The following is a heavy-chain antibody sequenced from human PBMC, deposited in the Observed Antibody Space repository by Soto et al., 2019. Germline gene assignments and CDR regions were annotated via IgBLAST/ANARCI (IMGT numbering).Heavy chain of an antibody. CDR3: ARALGIEAAGRHFDY. CDR1: GYTFTGYY. D-gene: IGHD6-13*01. CDR2: INPNGGGT. Sequence: QVQLVQSGAEVKKPGASVKVSCKASGYTFTGYYMHWVRQAPGQGLEWMGWINPNGGGTNYAQKFQGRVTMTRDTSISTAYMELSRLRSDDTAVYYCARALGIEAAGRHFDYWGQGTLVTVSS. J-gene: IGHJ4*02. V-gene: IGHV1-2*02.